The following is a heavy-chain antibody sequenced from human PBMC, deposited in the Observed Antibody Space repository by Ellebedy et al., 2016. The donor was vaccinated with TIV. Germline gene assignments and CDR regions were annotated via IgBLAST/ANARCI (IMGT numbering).Heavy chain of an antibody. CDR2: LRQDEGEV. V-gene: IGHV3-7*01. Sequence: PGGSLRLSCAASGFSFSTYWMGWLRQAPGKGLEWVANLRQDEGEVYYLDSVKCRFTISRDNAKSSLYLKMSSLRAEDTALYYCARVVSWGWFDPWGLGTLVTVSS. CDR3: ARVVSWGWFDP. D-gene: IGHD6-13*01. CDR1: GFSFSTYW. J-gene: IGHJ5*02.